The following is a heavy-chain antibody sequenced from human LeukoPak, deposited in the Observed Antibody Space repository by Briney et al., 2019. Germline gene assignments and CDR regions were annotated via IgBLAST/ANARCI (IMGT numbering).Heavy chain of an antibody. D-gene: IGHD3-10*01. CDR3: ARHRWGVPFDY. CDR2: IYSSGST. J-gene: IGHJ4*02. CDR1: GGSISSYY. V-gene: IGHV4-59*08. Sequence: SETLSLTCTVSGGSISSYYWSWIRQPPGKGPEWIGYIYSSGSTNYNPSLKSRVTISVDTSKNQFSLKLSSVTAADTAVYYCARHRWGVPFDYWGQGTLVTVSS.